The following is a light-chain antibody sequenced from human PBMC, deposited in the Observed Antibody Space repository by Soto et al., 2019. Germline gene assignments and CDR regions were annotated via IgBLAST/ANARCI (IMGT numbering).Light chain of an antibody. CDR1: SSNIGSQH. CDR3: GAWDGSRSAEV. V-gene: IGLV1-51*02. CDR2: GNN. J-gene: IGLJ3*02. Sequence: QSVLTQPPSVSAAPGQRVTISCSGGSSNIGSQHVSWYQQIPGTAPKLLIYGNNKRPSGIPDRFSGAKSGTSATLGITGLQTGDEADYFCGAWDGSRSAEVFAGGTKVTVL.